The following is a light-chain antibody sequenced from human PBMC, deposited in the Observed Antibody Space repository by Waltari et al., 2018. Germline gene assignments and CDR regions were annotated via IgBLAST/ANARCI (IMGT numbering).Light chain of an antibody. Sequence: ETVVTQSPATLSVSPGERATLSCRTRQSSGSKVAWDQQKPGQAPRRRSYGASIRATGIPARFSGSGSETEFTLTISSLQSEDFAVYYCQQYNNWPPGTFGQGTKVEI. CDR3: QQYNNWPPGT. CDR2: GAS. V-gene: IGKV3-15*01. J-gene: IGKJ1*01. CDR1: QSSGSK.